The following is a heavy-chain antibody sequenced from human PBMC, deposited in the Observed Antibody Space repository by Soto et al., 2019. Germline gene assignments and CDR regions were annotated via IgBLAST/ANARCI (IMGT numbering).Heavy chain of an antibody. Sequence: PGGSLRLSCAASGFIFENFGMSWVRQAPGKGLEWITSISGSGFKTYYADSVKDRFTISRDNSKSTVYLELNNLSAEDTAVYHCAKNQGVELVPLATVDWFDPWGQGSVGTVSS. CDR3: AKNQGVELVPLATVDWFDP. CDR2: ISGSGFKT. V-gene: IGHV3-23*01. CDR1: GFIFENFG. J-gene: IGHJ5*02. D-gene: IGHD1-26*01.